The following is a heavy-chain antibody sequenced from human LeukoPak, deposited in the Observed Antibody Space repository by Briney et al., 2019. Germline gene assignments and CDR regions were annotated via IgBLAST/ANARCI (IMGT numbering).Heavy chain of an antibody. CDR3: ASLGKSYYDSSGYYVTPPDADY. Sequence: SETLSLTCTVSGGSISSYHWSWIRQPPGKGLEWIGYIYYSGSTNYNPSLKSRVTISVDTSKNQFSLKLSSVTAADTAVYYCASLGKSYYDSSGYYVTPPDADYWGQGTLVTVSS. V-gene: IGHV4-59*12. D-gene: IGHD3-22*01. J-gene: IGHJ4*02. CDR2: IYYSGST. CDR1: GGSISSYH.